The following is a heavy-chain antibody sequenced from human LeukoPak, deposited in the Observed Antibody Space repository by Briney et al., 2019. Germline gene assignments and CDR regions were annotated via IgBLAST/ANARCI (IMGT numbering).Heavy chain of an antibody. V-gene: IGHV5-10-1*01. CDR2: IDPSDSFT. D-gene: IGHD2-21*02. Sequence: GESLKISCKGSGYSFTSYWISWVRQMPGKGLEWMGRIDPSDSFTNYSPSFQGHVTISADKSISTAYLQWSSLKASDTAMYYCARGVIGDFQFDSWGQGTLVTVSS. CDR1: GYSFTSYW. CDR3: ARGVIGDFQFDS. J-gene: IGHJ4*02.